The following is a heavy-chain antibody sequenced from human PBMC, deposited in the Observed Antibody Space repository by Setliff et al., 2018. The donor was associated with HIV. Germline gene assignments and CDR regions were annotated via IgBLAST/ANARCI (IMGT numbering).Heavy chain of an antibody. D-gene: IGHD6-13*01. J-gene: IGHJ4*02. V-gene: IGHV3-7*01. CDR2: IKQDGSEK. Sequence: GGSLRLSCAASRFTFSTYWMTWVRQAPGKGLEWVATIKQDGSEKYYAASVKGRFTISRDNSKNTLFLQMGSLRTEDTAVYFCAKNLYSSVWSPLDYWGQGTLVTVSS. CDR1: RFTFSTYW. CDR3: AKNLYSSVWSPLDY.